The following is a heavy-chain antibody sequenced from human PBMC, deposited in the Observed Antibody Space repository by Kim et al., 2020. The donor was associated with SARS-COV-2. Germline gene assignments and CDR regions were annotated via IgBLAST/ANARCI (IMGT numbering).Heavy chain of an antibody. CDR3: ARGPSYDI. CDR2: SGST. V-gene: IGHV4-39*07. D-gene: IGHD3-9*01. J-gene: IGHJ4*02. Sequence: SGSTYYNPSLKSRVTISVDTSKNQFSLKLSSVTAADTAVYYCARGPSYDIWGQGTLVTVSS.